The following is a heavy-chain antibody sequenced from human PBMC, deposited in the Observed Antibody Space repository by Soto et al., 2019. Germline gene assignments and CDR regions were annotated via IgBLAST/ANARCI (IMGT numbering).Heavy chain of an antibody. CDR2: IVVGSGNT. CDR1: GFTFTGSA. D-gene: IGHD2-2*01. CDR3: AAFRSDRSSTSCLKTN. V-gene: IGHV1-58*02. J-gene: IGHJ4*02. Sequence: ASVKVSCKASGFTFTGSAMQWVRQARGQRLEWIGWIVVGSGNTNYAQKFQERVTITRDMSTSTAYMELSSLRSEDTAVYYCAAFRSDRSSTSCLKTNRAQGTLVTVSS.